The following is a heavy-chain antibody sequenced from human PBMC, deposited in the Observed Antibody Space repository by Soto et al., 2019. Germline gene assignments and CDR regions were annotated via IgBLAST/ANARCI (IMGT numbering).Heavy chain of an antibody. D-gene: IGHD6-6*01. CDR2: IYANGNE. J-gene: IGHJ5*02. CDR1: GFSLSTGGGA. CDR3: AHRRSVASRCWFDP. Sequence: QITLKESGPTLVKPTETLTLTCTFSGFSLSTGGGAVGWIRQPPGKALEWLALIYANGNEVYSSSLRNRITITKDTSKNQVVLTMTNMDPVDTATYYCAHRRSVASRCWFDPCGQGTLVIVSS. V-gene: IGHV2-5*01.